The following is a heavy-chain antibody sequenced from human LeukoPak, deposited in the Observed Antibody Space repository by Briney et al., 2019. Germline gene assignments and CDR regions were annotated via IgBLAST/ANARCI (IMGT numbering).Heavy chain of an antibody. CDR3: ARGGEVAGTYFDY. D-gene: IGHD6-19*01. CDR2: INPSGGST. Sequence: ASVTLSFTASGYTFTSYYMHLVRHAPGQGLEWMGIINPSGGSTSYAQKFQGRVTMTRDMSTSTVYMELSSLRSEDTAVYYWARGGEVAGTYFDYWGQGTLVTVSS. CDR1: GYTFTSYY. V-gene: IGHV1-46*01. J-gene: IGHJ4*02.